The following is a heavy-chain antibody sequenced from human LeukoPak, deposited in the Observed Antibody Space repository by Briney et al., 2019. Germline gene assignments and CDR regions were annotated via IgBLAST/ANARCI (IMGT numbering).Heavy chain of an antibody. CDR2: ITVSDEST. CDR1: ASTFSTYS. J-gene: IGHJ4*02. CDR3: ARGYLKRDY. D-gene: IGHD2-21*01. V-gene: IGHV3-23*01. Sequence: GGSLRLSCAVSASTFSTYSMSWVRQAPGKGLEWVSVITVSDESTYYADSVKGRFTISRDNSINKLYLQMDSLRAEDTAVYYCARGYLKRDYWGQGTLVTVSS.